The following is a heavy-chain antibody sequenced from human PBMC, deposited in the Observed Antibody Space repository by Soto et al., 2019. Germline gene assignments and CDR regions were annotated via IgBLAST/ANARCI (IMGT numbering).Heavy chain of an antibody. CDR1: GGTFSSYA. CDR3: ARDPSNDYGGDTFGY. CDR2: IIPSYGRT. D-gene: IGHD4-17*01. V-gene: IGHV1-69*04. J-gene: IGHJ4*02. Sequence: ASVKVSCKASGGTFSSYAIHWVRQAPGQGLEWLGKIIPSYGRTNYAQKFQGRVTVTADTYTTTAYMELSSLRSDDTAVYYCARDPSNDYGGDTFGYWGQGTLVTVSS.